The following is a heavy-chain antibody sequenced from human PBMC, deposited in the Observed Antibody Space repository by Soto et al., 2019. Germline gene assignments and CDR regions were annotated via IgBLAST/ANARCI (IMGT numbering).Heavy chain of an antibody. D-gene: IGHD6-13*01. CDR2: INHSGST. V-gene: IGHV4-34*01. CDR3: ARFIAAAGIS. J-gene: IGHJ5*02. Sequence: QVQLQQWGAGLLKPSETLSLTCAVYGGSFSGYYWSWIRQPPGKGLEWIGEINHSGSTNYHPSLKSRVTISVDTSKNQFSLKLSSVTAADTAVYYCARFIAAAGISWGQGTLVTVSS. CDR1: GGSFSGYY.